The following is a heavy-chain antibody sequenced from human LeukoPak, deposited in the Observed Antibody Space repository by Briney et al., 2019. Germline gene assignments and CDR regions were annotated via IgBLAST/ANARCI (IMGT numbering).Heavy chain of an antibody. D-gene: IGHD4-11*01. Sequence: GGSLRLSCAASGFTVSSNYMSWVRQAPGKGLEWVSVIYSGGSTYYADSVKGRFTISRDNSKNTLYLQMNSLRAEDTAVYYCATSYSPFGLIDYWGQGTLLTVSS. CDR1: GFTVSSNY. CDR3: ATSYSPFGLIDY. J-gene: IGHJ4*02. V-gene: IGHV3-66*02. CDR2: IYSGGST.